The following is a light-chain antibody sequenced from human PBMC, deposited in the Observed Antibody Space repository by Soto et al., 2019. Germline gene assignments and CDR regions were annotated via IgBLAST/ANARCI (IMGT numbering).Light chain of an antibody. CDR1: QSVSSN. CDR2: GAS. V-gene: IGKV3-15*01. J-gene: IGKJ1*01. Sequence: EIVMKQSPGTLFVSPGERANLSCRASQSVSSNLAWYQQKPGQAPRLLIYGASTRATGIPARFSGSRSGTEFTLTISSLQSEDFAVYYCQQYNNWPRTFGQGTKVEIK. CDR3: QQYNNWPRT.